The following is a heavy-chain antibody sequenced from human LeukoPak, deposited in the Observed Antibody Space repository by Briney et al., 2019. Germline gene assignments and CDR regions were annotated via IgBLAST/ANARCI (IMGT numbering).Heavy chain of an antibody. CDR1: GXIFSNYN. CDR2: ISGSSSKI. D-gene: IGHD1-26*01. Sequence: SGGSLRLSCTASGXIFSNYNMNWVRQAPGKGLEWVSFISGSSSKIYYADSVKGRFTISRDNAKSSLFLQMNSLEAEDTAVYHCARGVGATDRRTYWGQGTLVTVS. CDR3: ARGVGATDRRTY. J-gene: IGHJ4*02. V-gene: IGHV3-21*01.